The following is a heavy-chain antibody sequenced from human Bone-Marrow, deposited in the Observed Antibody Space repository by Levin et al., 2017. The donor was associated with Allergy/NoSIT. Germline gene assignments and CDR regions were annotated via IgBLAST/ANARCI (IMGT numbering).Heavy chain of an antibody. V-gene: IGHV3-53*01. J-gene: IGHJ3*02. CDR1: GFTVSSNY. Sequence: GESLKISCAASGFTVSSNYMSWVRQAPGKGLEWVSVIYSGGSTYYADSVKGRFTISRDNSKNTLYLQMNSLRAEDTAVYYCARGPWLGAFDIWGQGTMVTVSS. CDR3: ARGPWLGAFDI. CDR2: IYSGGST. D-gene: IGHD5-12*01.